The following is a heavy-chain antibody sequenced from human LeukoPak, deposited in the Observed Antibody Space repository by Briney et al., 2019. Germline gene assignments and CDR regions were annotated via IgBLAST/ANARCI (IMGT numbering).Heavy chain of an antibody. CDR3: ARQGIYDMLTGYSDY. CDR1: GYSFTSYC. Sequence: GESLKITCMGSGYSFTSYCIGWVRQMPGKGLEWMGIIYPGDSDTRYSPSFQDQVTISADMSISSPYLQWSSLKASHSAMYYCARQGIYDMLTGYSDYGGQGTVVTVSS. J-gene: IGHJ4*02. V-gene: IGHV5-51*01. D-gene: IGHD3-9*01. CDR2: IYPGDSDT.